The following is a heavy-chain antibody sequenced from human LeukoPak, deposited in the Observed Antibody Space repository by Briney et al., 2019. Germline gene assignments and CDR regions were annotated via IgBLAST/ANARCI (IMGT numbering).Heavy chain of an antibody. V-gene: IGHV4-4*07. CDR2: MYTSGST. D-gene: IGHD4-17*01. Sequence: SETLSLTCTVSGGSISRYYWSWIRQTAGKGLEWIGRMYTSGSTNYNPSLKSRVTMSVDTSKNQFSLKLSSVTAADTAVYYCARSLRDYGDWFDPWGQGTLVTVSS. CDR3: ARSLRDYGDWFDP. CDR1: GGSISRYY. J-gene: IGHJ5*02.